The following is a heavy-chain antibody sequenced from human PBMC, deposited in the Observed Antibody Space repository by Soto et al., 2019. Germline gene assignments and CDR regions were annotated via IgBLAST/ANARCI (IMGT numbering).Heavy chain of an antibody. CDR1: GFTFSIYN. CDR3: ASRITSSFDY. CDR2: ITGSGDYT. J-gene: IGHJ4*02. V-gene: IGHV3-23*01. Sequence: VGSLRLSCVASGFTFSIYNMNWVRQAPGKGLEWVSVITGSGDYTNYADSVKGRFTISRDNSKNTLYLQMNSLRAEDTAVYFCASRITSSFDYWGQGTMVTVSS. D-gene: IGHD1-20*01.